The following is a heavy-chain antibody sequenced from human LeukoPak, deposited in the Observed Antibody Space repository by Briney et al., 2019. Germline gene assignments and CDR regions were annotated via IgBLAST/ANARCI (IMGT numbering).Heavy chain of an antibody. CDR1: GGSISSSNW. CDR2: IYHSGST. V-gene: IGHV4-4*02. CDR3: ASIDSSSGWNLFDY. Sequence: SGTLSLTCAVSGGSISSSNWWSWDRQPPGKGLEWIGEIYHSGSTNYNPSLKSRVPISVEKSKNQFSLKLSSVTAADTAVYYCASIDSSSGWNLFDYWGQGTLVTVSS. J-gene: IGHJ4*02. D-gene: IGHD6-19*01.